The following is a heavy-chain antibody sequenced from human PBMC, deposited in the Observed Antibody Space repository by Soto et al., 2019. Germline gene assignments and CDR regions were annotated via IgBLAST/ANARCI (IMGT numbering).Heavy chain of an antibody. CDR2: ISGSGGST. J-gene: IGHJ4*02. D-gene: IGHD6-13*01. CDR1: GFSFSNYA. V-gene: IGHV3-23*01. CDR3: AKGYREYSSSWFDY. Sequence: GGSLRLSCAASGFSFSNYAMNWVRQAPGKGLEWVSVISGSGGSTYYADSVTGRFTISRDNSKNTLYLQMNSLRAEDTAVYYCAKGYREYSSSWFDYWGQGTLVTVSS.